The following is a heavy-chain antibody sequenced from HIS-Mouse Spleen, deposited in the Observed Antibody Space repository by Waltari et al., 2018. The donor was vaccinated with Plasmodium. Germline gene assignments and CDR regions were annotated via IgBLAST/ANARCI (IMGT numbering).Heavy chain of an antibody. J-gene: IGHJ4*02. V-gene: IGHV4-39*07. CDR1: GGSISSSSYS. D-gene: IGHD3-3*01. CDR3: ARVAIWTITIFGVVDY. Sequence: QLQLQESGPGLVKPSETRSLTCTVSGGSISSSSYSWGWIRQPPGKGLEWIGSIYYSGSTYYNPSLKSRVTISVDTSKNQFSLKLSSVTAADTAVYYCARVAIWTITIFGVVDYWGQGTLVTVSS. CDR2: IYYSGST.